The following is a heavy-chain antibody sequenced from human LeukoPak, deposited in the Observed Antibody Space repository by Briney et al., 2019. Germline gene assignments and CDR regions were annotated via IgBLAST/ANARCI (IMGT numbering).Heavy chain of an antibody. D-gene: IGHD3-3*01. J-gene: IGHJ5*02. CDR1: GFIFSDSY. CDR2: ISSRGNTI. CDR3: VRDGRTYTDFWSGYYIA. Sequence: NPGGSLRLSCAASGFIFSDSYMNWIRQTPGKGPEWIASISSRGNTIYYADSVKGRFTISRDNAKNSIYLQMSSLRVEDTAVYYCVRDGRTYTDFWSGYYIAWGQGTPVTVSS. V-gene: IGHV3-11*04.